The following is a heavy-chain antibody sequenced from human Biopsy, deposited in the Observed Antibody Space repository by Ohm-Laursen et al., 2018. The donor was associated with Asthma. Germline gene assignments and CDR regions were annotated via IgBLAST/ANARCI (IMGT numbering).Heavy chain of an antibody. Sequence: SLRLSCAASGFTFSSYGMHWVRQAPGKGLDWVAVISFDGSNKNYTDSVKGRFTIPRDNSRNTLHLQMNSLRAEDTAVYFCAKEVFPGWELRRGPDSWGQGTLVTVSS. CDR1: GFTFSSYG. V-gene: IGHV3-30*18. D-gene: IGHD1-26*01. J-gene: IGHJ4*02. CDR2: ISFDGSNK. CDR3: AKEVFPGWELRRGPDS.